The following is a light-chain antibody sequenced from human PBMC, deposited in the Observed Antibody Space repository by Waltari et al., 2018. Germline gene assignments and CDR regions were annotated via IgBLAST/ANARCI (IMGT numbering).Light chain of an antibody. J-gene: IGLJ3*02. CDR2: NNE. V-gene: IGLV1-44*01. CDR1: SSNIGSNT. Sequence: QSVLTQPPSASGTPGQRVTISCSGSSSNIGSNTVNWYQQLPGTAPKLLIYNNEHRPSGVPDRFSGSKSGTSASLAISGLQSEDEADYYCAAWDDSLHGWVFGGGTKLTVL. CDR3: AAWDDSLHGWV.